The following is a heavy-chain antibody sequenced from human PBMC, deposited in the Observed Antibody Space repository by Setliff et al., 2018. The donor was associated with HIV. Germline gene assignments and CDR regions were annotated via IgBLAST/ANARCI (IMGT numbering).Heavy chain of an antibody. CDR1: GYSISSGYY. CDR2: IYHSGST. V-gene: IGHV4-38-2*01. J-gene: IGHJ5*02. CDR3: ARLNGSGSP. Sequence: PSETLSLTCAVSGYSISSGYYWGWIRQPPGKGLEWIGSIYHSGSTYYNPSLKSRVTISVDTSKNQFSLKLSSVTAADTAVYYCARLNGSGSPWGQGTLVTVSS. D-gene: IGHD3-10*01.